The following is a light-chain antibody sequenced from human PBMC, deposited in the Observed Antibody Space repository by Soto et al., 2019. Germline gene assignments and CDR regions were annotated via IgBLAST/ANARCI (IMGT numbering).Light chain of an antibody. CDR1: QSVGST. J-gene: IGKJ1*01. V-gene: IGKV3-15*01. CDR2: DAS. CDR3: QQYNDWPWT. Sequence: EILMTQSPDTLSVSPGERATLSCRASQSVGSTLAWYQQKPGQVPRLLIYDASTRATGIPARFSGSGSGTEFTLTISSLQSEDFAVYYCQQYNDWPWTFGQGTKVEIK.